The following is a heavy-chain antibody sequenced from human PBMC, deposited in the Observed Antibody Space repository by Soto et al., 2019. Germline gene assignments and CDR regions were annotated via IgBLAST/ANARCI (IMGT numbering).Heavy chain of an antibody. CDR3: VKDPSPTTGPTDDNWFDT. D-gene: IGHD4-4*01. V-gene: IGHV3-23*01. Sequence: GGSLRLSCAASGFTFRSYGMMWVRQAPGKGLEWVSAISQSAGGNTYYADSVKGRFTISRDDSKNSLYLQMNSLRAEDTAIYYCVKDPSPTTGPTDDNWFDTWGLGTLVTVSS. J-gene: IGHJ5*02. CDR2: ISQSAGGNT. CDR1: GFTFRSYG.